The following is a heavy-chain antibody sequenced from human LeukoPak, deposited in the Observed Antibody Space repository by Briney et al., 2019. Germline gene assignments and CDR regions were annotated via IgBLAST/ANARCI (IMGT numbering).Heavy chain of an antibody. J-gene: IGHJ4*02. CDR3: MATPIDY. CDR1: GFTFSSHA. D-gene: IGHD5-24*01. V-gene: IGHV3-23*01. CDR2: LSGSGYNT. Sequence: GGSLRLSCAASGFTFSSHALSWVRQAPGKGLEWVSSLSGSGYNTYYADSVKGRFTISRDNSKNTLYLQMNSLRAEDTAVFYCMATPIDYWGQGTLVTVSS.